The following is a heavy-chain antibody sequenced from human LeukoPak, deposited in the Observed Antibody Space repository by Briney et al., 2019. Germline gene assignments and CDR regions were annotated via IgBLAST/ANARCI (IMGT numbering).Heavy chain of an antibody. Sequence: PGGSLRLSCAASGFTFSSYWMSWVPQAPGKGLEWVANIKQDGSEKYYVDSVKGRFTISRDNAKNSLYLQMNSLRAEDTAVYYCARDQRYCSSSSCPWEPFDYWGQGTLVTVSS. V-gene: IGHV3-7*05. CDR2: IKQDGSEK. J-gene: IGHJ4*02. D-gene: IGHD2-2*01. CDR1: GFTFSSYW. CDR3: ARDQRYCSSSSCPWEPFDY.